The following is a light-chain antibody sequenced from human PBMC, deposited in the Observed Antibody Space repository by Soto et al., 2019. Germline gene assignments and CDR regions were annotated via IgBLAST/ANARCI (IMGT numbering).Light chain of an antibody. J-gene: IGKJ4*01. Sequence: DIQMTQSPSSLSASVGDKVTITCRASQDIRNELGWFQQKPGKAPKLLIYGASSLQSGVPSRFSGSGSGTDFTLSITSLQPEDFATYYCQQTSSTPLTFGGGTKVDIK. V-gene: IGKV1-39*01. CDR1: QDIRNE. CDR3: QQTSSTPLT. CDR2: GAS.